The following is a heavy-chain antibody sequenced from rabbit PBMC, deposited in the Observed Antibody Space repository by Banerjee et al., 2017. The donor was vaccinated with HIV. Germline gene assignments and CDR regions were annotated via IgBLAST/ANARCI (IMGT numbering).Heavy chain of an antibody. D-gene: IGHD8-1*01. CDR2: IYAGSSGST. V-gene: IGHV1S40*01. CDR3: AREPGSSVGNYFDL. CDR1: GFDFSGYS. J-gene: IGHJ4*01. Sequence: GGGLVQPGGSLKLSCKASGFDFSGYSMCWVRQAPGKGLEWIACIYAGSSGSTYYASWAKGRFTISKTSSTTVTLQMTSLTAADTATYFCAREPGSSVGNYFDLWGQGTLVTVS.